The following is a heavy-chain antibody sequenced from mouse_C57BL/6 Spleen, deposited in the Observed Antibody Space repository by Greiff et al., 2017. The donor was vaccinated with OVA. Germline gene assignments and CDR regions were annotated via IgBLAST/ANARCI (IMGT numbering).Heavy chain of an antibody. J-gene: IGHJ3*01. D-gene: IGHD1-1*01. CDR1: GFTFSSYA. Sequence: EVMLVESGGGLVKPGGSLKLSCAASGFTFSSYAMSWVRQTPEKRLEWVATISDGGSYTYYPDNVKGRFTISRDNAKNNLYLQMSHLKSEDTAMYYCASPYYGSSYGFAYWGQGTLVTVSA. CDR3: ASPYYGSSYGFAY. CDR2: ISDGGSYT. V-gene: IGHV5-4*03.